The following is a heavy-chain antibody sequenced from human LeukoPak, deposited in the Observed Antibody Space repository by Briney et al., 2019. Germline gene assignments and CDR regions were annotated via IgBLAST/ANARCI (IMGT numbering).Heavy chain of an antibody. D-gene: IGHD1-26*01. CDR1: GFTFSNYA. Sequence: PGGSLRLSCAASGFTFSNYAMSWVRQAPGKGLEWVSAISATDGSTNYADSVKGRFTISRDNSKNTLYLHVNSLRPEDTAVYYCARDPYSGSYGPYYYYYMDVWGKGTTVTISS. V-gene: IGHV3-23*01. CDR3: ARDPYSGSYGPYYYYYMDV. CDR2: ISATDGST. J-gene: IGHJ6*03.